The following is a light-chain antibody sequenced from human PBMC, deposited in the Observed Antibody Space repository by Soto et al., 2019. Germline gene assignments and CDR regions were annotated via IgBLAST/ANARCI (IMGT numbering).Light chain of an antibody. J-gene: IGLJ2*01. V-gene: IGLV2-8*01. CDR1: SSDVGGYNY. CDR2: EVS. CDR3: SSYAGSNNRVV. Sequence: QSVLTQPPSASGSPGQSVTISCTGTSSDVGGYNYVSWYQQHPGKAPKLMIYEVSKRPSGVPDRFSGSKSGNTASLTVSGLQAEDEADYYCSSYAGSNNRVVFGGGTKLT.